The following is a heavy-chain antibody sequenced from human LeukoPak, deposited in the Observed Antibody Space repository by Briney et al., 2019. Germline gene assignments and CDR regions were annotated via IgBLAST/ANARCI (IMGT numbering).Heavy chain of an antibody. Sequence: GGSLRLSSAASGLTFSSHWMQWVRQAPGKGLEWVSSITGTADKTYDADSVKGRFTISRDNSKNTLSLQMSSLRVEDTAIYYCARRGGSRGWGAFDIWGQGTIVTVSS. CDR1: GLTFSSHW. CDR2: ITGTADKT. D-gene: IGHD6-19*01. CDR3: ARRGGSRGWGAFDI. V-gene: IGHV3-23*01. J-gene: IGHJ3*02.